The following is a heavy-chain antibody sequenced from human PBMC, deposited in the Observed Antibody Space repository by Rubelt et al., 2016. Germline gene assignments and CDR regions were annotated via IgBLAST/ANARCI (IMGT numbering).Heavy chain of an antibody. CDR2: IYHSGST. CDR3: ARGWGTESWRPCGRDV. Sequence: QLQLQESGSGLVKPSQTLSLTCAVSGGSISSGGYSWSWIRQPPGKGLEWIGYIYHSGSTYYNPSPKSGVTMSVDTSKNKFSLKLGSGTAADTAVYYCARGWGTESWRPCGRDVWGQGTTVTGYS. J-gene: IGHJ6*02. CDR1: GGSISSGGYS. D-gene: IGHD7-27*01. V-gene: IGHV4-30-2*01.